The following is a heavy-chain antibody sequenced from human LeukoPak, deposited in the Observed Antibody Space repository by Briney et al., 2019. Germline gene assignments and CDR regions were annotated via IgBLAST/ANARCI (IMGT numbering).Heavy chain of an antibody. CDR2: IWYDGSNK. CDR3: AKELHAFYDSSGYFDC. CDR1: GFTFSSYG. Sequence: GGSLRLSCAASGFTFSSYGMNWVRQAPGKGLEWVAVIWYDGSNKYYADSVKGRFTISRDNSKNTLYLQMNSLRAEDTAVYYCAKELHAFYDSSGYFDCWGQGTLVTVSS. J-gene: IGHJ4*02. D-gene: IGHD3-22*01. V-gene: IGHV3-33*06.